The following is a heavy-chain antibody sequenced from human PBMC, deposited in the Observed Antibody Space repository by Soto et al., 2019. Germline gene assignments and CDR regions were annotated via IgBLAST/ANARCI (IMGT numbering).Heavy chain of an antibody. Sequence: PGGSLRLSCAASGFTFSSYAMHWVRQAPGKGLEWVAVISYDGSNKYYADSVKGRFTISRDNSKNTLYLQMNSLRAEDTAVYYCARDHTSSSWYYYYYYGMDVWGQGTTVTV. CDR2: ISYDGSNK. CDR1: GFTFSSYA. J-gene: IGHJ6*02. D-gene: IGHD6-13*01. CDR3: ARDHTSSSWYYYYYYGMDV. V-gene: IGHV3-30-3*01.